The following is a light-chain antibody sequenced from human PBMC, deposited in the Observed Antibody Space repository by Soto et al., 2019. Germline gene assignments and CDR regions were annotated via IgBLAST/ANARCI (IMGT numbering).Light chain of an antibody. CDR2: GAS. J-gene: IGKJ5*01. CDR3: QQCGSSPT. V-gene: IGKV3-20*01. CDR1: QRVSSSY. Sequence: EIVLTQSPGTLSLSPGESATLSCRASQRVSSSYLAWYQQKPGQAPRLLIYGASSRATGIPDRFSGSGSGTDFTLTISRLEPEDFVLYYCQQCGSSPTVGQGTRLVI.